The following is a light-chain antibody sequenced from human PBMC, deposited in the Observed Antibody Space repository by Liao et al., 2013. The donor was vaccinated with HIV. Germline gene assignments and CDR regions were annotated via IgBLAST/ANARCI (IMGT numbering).Light chain of an antibody. V-gene: IGLV3-21*01. CDR2: YDS. CDR3: QAWDSSTASYV. CDR1: NIGTKS. Sequence: SYELTQPPSVSVAPGKTARITCGGDNIGTKSVHWYQQKPGQAPVLVISYDSDRPSGIPERFSGSNSGNTATLTISGTQAMDEADYYCQAWDSSTASYVFGTGTKVTVL. J-gene: IGLJ1*01.